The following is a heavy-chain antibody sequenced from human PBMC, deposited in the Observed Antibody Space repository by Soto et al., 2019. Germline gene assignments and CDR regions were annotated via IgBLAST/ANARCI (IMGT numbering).Heavy chain of an antibody. V-gene: IGHV4-4*02. D-gene: IGHD6-19*01. CDR3: ARVPGYSSWGGHLDY. Sequence: QVQLQESGPGLVKPSGTLSLTCAVSGGSISSSNWWSWVRQPPAKGLEWIGEIYHSGSTNYNPSLKSRVTRSVDKSKNQFSLKLSSVPAADTAVYYCARVPGYSSWGGHLDYWGQGTLVTVSS. CDR1: GGSISSSNW. CDR2: IYHSGST. J-gene: IGHJ4*02.